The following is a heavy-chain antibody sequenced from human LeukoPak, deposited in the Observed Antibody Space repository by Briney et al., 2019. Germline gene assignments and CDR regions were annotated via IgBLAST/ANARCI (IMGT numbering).Heavy chain of an antibody. Sequence: SETLSLTCAVYGGSFSGYYWSWIRQPPGKGLEWIGEINHSGSTNYNPSLKSRVTISVDTSKNQFSLKLSSVTAADTAVYYCARGYMVRGQRFDPLGQGTLVTVSS. J-gene: IGHJ5*02. CDR2: INHSGST. D-gene: IGHD3-10*01. CDR1: GGSFSGYY. V-gene: IGHV4-34*01. CDR3: ARGYMVRGQRFDP.